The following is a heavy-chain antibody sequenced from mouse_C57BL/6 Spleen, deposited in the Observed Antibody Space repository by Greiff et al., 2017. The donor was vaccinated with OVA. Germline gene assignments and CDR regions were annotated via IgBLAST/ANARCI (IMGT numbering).Heavy chain of an antibody. J-gene: IGHJ3*01. V-gene: IGHV1-7*01. D-gene: IGHD3-3*01. CDR2: INPSSGYT. Sequence: QVQLQQSGAELAKPGASVKLSCKASGYTFTSYWMHWVKQRPGQGLEWIGYINPSSGYTKYNQKFKDKATSTADKSSSTAYMQLSSLTYEDSAVYYCARWGTFAYWGQGTLVTVSA. CDR1: GYTFTSYW. CDR3: ARWGTFAY.